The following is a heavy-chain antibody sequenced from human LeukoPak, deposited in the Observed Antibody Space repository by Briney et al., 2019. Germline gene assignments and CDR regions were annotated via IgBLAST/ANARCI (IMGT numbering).Heavy chain of an antibody. CDR3: ATAYGSGTDFYY. Sequence: GASVKVSCKASGYTFIGYYMHWVRQAPGHGLEWMGWINPNSGGTNYAQKFQGRVTMTRDTSISTAYMELSRLKSDDTAVYYCATAYGSGTDFYYWGQETLVTVSS. D-gene: IGHD3-10*01. J-gene: IGHJ4*02. CDR2: INPNSGGT. V-gene: IGHV1-2*02. CDR1: GYTFIGYY.